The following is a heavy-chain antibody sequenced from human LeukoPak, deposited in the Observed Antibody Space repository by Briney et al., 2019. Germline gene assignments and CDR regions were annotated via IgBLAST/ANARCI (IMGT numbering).Heavy chain of an antibody. D-gene: IGHD6-19*01. V-gene: IGHV5-51*01. CDR1: GYDFTNYW. Sequence: GESLKISCTGSGYDFTNYWIAWVRQMPGEGLEWMGIIYPGDSDTKYSPSIQGLVTISADKSISTAYLQWGSLKASDTAMYYCARRIAVAGQDYFDPWGQGTLVSVSS. CDR2: IYPGDSDT. CDR3: ARRIAVAGQDYFDP. J-gene: IGHJ4*02.